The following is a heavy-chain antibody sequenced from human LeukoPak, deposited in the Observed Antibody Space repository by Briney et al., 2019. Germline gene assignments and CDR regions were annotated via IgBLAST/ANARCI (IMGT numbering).Heavy chain of an antibody. CDR2: IYYSGST. J-gene: IGHJ5*02. Sequence: SETLSLTCTVSGGSISSYYWSWIRQPPGKGLEWIGYIYYSGSTYYNPSLKSRVTISVDTSKNQFSLKLSSVTAADTAVYYCARSPKDYYDSSGYLISWFDPWGQGTLVTVSS. CDR1: GGSISSYY. V-gene: IGHV4-59*12. D-gene: IGHD3-22*01. CDR3: ARSPKDYYDSSGYLISWFDP.